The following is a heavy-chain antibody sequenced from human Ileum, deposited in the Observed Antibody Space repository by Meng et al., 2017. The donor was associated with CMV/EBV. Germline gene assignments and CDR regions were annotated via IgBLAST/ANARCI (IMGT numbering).Heavy chain of an antibody. Sequence: ASVTVSCKASGYTFTGYYMHWVRQAPGQGLEWMGIINPSGGSTSYAQKFQGRVTMTRDTSPSTVYMELSSLRSEDTAVYYCARVLSSSSGFDYWGQGTLVTVSS. CDR2: INPSGGST. CDR3: ARVLSSSSGFDY. J-gene: IGHJ4*02. CDR1: GYTFTGYY. V-gene: IGHV1-46*01. D-gene: IGHD6-6*01.